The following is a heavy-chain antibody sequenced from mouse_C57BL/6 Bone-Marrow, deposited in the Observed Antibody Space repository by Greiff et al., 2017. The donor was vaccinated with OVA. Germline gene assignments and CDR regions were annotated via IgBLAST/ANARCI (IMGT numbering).Heavy chain of an antibody. CDR3: ARGYSNYHYYAMDY. CDR2: INPDSSTI. CDR1: GIDFSRYW. D-gene: IGHD2-5*01. Sequence: EVQLQESGGGLVQPGGSLKLSCAASGIDFSRYWMSWVRRAPGKGLEWIGEINPDSSTINYAPSLKDKFIISRDNAKNTLYLQMSKVRSEDTALYYCARGYSNYHYYAMDYWGQGTSVTVSS. V-gene: IGHV4-1*01. J-gene: IGHJ4*01.